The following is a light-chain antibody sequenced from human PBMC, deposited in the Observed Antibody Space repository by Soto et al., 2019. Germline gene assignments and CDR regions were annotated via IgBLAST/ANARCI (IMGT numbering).Light chain of an antibody. CDR1: NIGLKS. J-gene: IGLJ2*01. CDR2: DDR. V-gene: IGLV3-21*02. Sequence: SYDLTQPPSVSVAPGQPAAITCGGNNIGLKSVHWYQQKPGQAPVLVVYDDRDRPSGIPARFSGSNSGNTATLTISRVEAGDEADFYCQVWDSRSVIFGGGTKVTVL. CDR3: QVWDSRSVI.